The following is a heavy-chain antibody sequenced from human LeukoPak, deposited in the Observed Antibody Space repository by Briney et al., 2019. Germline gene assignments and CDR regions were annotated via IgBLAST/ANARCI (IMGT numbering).Heavy chain of an antibody. Sequence: PSETLSLTCAVSGVSISLYYRSGIRQPPGKGLEWIVYIYFTGSTKSNTSPKSRVTMSEETSKKNFSLQMSTLRAADTAPYYCARAGWFSTTWHFDYWGQGILVTVSS. V-gene: IGHV4-59*01. CDR1: GVSISLYY. CDR2: IYFTGST. J-gene: IGHJ4*02. CDR3: ARAGWFSTTWHFDY. D-gene: IGHD6-19*01.